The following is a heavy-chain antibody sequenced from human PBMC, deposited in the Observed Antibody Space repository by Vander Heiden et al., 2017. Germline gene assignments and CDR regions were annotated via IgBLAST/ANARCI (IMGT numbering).Heavy chain of an antibody. D-gene: IGHD2-8*02. CDR2: ISGSGGST. V-gene: IGHV3-23*04. J-gene: IGHJ4*02. CDR1: GFTFSSYA. Sequence: EVQRVEAGGGLVTPGGSMRLSSAAYGFTFSSYAMSWFRRAPGKGLEWVSAISGSGGSTYYADSVKGRFTISRDNSKNTLYLQMNSLRAEDTAVYYCAKSNTDYFDYWGQGTLVTVSS. CDR3: AKSNTDYFDY.